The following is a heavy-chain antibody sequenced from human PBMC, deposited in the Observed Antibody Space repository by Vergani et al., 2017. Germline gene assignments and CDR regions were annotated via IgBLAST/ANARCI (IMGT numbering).Heavy chain of an antibody. CDR2: IWYDGSNK. D-gene: IGHD2-2*01. CDR1: GFTFSTYG. V-gene: IGHV3-33*01. CDR3: ARGAGYCSSTSCPPTLRNYYYYMDV. Sequence: QVQLVESGGGVVQPGRSLRLSCAASGFTFSTYGLHWVRQAPGKGLECVAVIWYDGSNKYYGDSVKGRFTISRDNSMDTLSLQMNGLRAEDTAVYYCARGAGYCSSTSCPPTLRNYYYYMDVWGKGTTVTVSS. J-gene: IGHJ6*03.